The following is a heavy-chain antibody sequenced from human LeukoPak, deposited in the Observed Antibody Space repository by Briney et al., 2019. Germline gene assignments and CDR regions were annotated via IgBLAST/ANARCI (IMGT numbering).Heavy chain of an antibody. V-gene: IGHV1-69*01. J-gene: IGHJ4*02. D-gene: IGHD2-15*01. CDR1: GGTFSSYA. CDR3: ARDPVGRWYFDY. CDR2: IIPIFGTA. Sequence: GASVKVSCKASGGTFSSYAISWVRQAPGQGLEWMGWIIPIFGTANYAQKFQGRVTITANESTSTAYMELISLRSEDTAVYYCARDPVGRWYFDYWGQGTLVTVSS.